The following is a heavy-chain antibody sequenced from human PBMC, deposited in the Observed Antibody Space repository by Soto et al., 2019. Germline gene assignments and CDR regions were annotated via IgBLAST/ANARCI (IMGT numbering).Heavy chain of an antibody. Sequence: SETLSLTCTVSGGSISSYYWSWMRQPAGRGLEWIGYMYNTGSTIYNPSLKSRVTISVDTSKNQFSLKLNSVTAADTAVYYCARDLWGYCGTDCYPLDVWGQGTTVT. CDR1: GGSISSYY. D-gene: IGHD2-21*02. CDR3: ARDLWGYCGTDCYPLDV. J-gene: IGHJ6*02. V-gene: IGHV4-59*01. CDR2: MYNTGST.